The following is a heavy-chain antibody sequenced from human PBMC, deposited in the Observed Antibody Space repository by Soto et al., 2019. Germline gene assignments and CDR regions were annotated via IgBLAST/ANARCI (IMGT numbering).Heavy chain of an antibody. V-gene: IGHV3-7*01. CDR1: GFTFSIYW. Sequence: GSLRLSCEASGFTFSIYWMSWVRQAPGKGLEWVANIKQDGSEKYYVDSVKGRFTISRDNAKNSLYLQMNSLRAEDTAVYYCARGTSGEYAAYYFDYWGQGTLVTVSS. CDR2: IKQDGSEK. J-gene: IGHJ4*02. CDR3: ARGTSGEYAAYYFDY. D-gene: IGHD3-10*01.